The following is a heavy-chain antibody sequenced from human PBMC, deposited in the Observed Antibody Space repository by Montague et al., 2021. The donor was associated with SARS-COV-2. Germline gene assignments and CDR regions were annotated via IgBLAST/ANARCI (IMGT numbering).Heavy chain of an antibody. Sequence: SETLSLTCTVSGGSISSSSYYWGWIRQPPGKGLEWIGSIYYSGSTWYNPSLKSRVTISVDTSKNQFSLKLSSVTAADTAVYYCARHLTSDIVLVVYTIRSWFDPWGQGTLVTVSS. CDR1: GGSISSSSYY. J-gene: IGHJ5*02. CDR2: IYYSGST. V-gene: IGHV4-39*01. D-gene: IGHD2-8*01. CDR3: ARHLTSDIVLVVYTIRSWFDP.